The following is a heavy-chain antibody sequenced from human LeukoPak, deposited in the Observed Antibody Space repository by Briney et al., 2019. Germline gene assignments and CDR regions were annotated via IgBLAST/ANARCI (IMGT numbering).Heavy chain of an antibody. CDR3: AGYSYGRFDY. Sequence: SETLSLTCTVSGGSITSYYWSWIRQPARKGLEWIGRIYSSGSTNYNPSLKSRVTMSVDTTKNLFSLKLTSVTAADTAVYYCAGYSYGRFDYWGQGTLVTVSS. D-gene: IGHD5-18*01. V-gene: IGHV4-4*07. CDR1: GGSITSYY. CDR2: IYSSGST. J-gene: IGHJ4*02.